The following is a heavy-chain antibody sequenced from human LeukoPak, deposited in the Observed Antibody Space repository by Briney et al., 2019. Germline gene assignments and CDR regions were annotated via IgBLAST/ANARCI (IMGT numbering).Heavy chain of an antibody. CDR1: GFTFRTYW. CDR2: IKVDGSEE. J-gene: IGHJ4*02. Sequence: PGGSLRLSCAASGFTFRTYWMIWFRQAPGKGLEWVANIKVDGSEEYYVDSVKGRFTISRDNAKSSLFLQMNSLRAENTAVYYCARDFDCWGQGTLVTVSS. V-gene: IGHV3-7*01. CDR3: ARDFDC.